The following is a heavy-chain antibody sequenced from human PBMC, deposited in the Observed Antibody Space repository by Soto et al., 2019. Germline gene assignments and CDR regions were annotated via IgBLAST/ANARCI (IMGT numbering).Heavy chain of an antibody. J-gene: IGHJ6*02. CDR1: GVSVSSYY. V-gene: IGHV4-59*02. CDR3: ARDPVAATKYYYYYYGMDV. D-gene: IGHD2-15*01. Sequence: PSETLSLTCTVSGVSVSSYYWSWIRQPPGKGLEWIGYIYYSGSTNNNPSLKSRVTISVDRSKNQFSLKLSSVTAADTAVYYCARDPVAATKYYYYYYGMDVWGQGTTVTVSS. CDR2: IYYSGST.